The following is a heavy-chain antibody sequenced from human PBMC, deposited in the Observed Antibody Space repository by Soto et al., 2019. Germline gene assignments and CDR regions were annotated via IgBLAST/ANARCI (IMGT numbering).Heavy chain of an antibody. V-gene: IGHV4-4*07. CDR3: ARDQRSYYDSSVDWFDP. J-gene: IGHJ5*02. D-gene: IGHD3-22*01. CDR1: GGSISSYY. Sequence: LSLTCTVSGGSISSYYWSWIRQPAGKGLEWIGRIYTSGSTNYNPSLKSRVTMSVDTSKNQFSLKLSSVTAADTAVYYCARDQRSYYDSSVDWFDPWGQGTLVTV. CDR2: IYTSGST.